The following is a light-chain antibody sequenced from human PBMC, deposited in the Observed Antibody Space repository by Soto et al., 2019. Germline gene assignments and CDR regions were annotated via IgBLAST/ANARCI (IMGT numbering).Light chain of an antibody. V-gene: IGKV3-20*01. CDR1: HSVGSNY. J-gene: IGKJ3*01. CDR3: PQYTTSPFT. CDR2: GAS. Sequence: EIVLAHAPGTLSLSPGGRATLYCRASHSVGSNYLAWYQQKPGQAPRVLIYGASSRATGIPDRFSGSGSGADFTLTISRLEPEDFAVYYCPQYTTSPFTFGPGTKVDI.